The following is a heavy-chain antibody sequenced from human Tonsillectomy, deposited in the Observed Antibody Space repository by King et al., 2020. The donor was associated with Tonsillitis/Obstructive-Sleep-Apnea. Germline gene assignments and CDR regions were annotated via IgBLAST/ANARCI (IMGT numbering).Heavy chain of an antibody. CDR3: ARSVATIDYYYYHYMDV. J-gene: IGHJ6*03. V-gene: IGHV1-69*01. CDR1: GGTFSSYD. CDR2: IIPIFGTA. Sequence: LVQSGAEVKKPGSSVKLSCKASGGTFSSYDISWVRQAPGQGLEWMGGIIPIFGTAIYAQKFQGRVTITADESTSTAYMELSSLRSEDTAVYYCARSVATIDYYYYHYMDVWGKGTTVTVSS. D-gene: IGHD5-12*01.